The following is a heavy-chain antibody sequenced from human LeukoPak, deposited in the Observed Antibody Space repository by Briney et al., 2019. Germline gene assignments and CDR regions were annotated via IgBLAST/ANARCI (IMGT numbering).Heavy chain of an antibody. CDR2: IHYSGIT. J-gene: IGHJ5*02. CDR1: GGSISSGDYY. V-gene: IGHV4-30-4*01. Sequence: PSETLSLTCTVSGGSISSGDYYWSWIRQPPGKGLEWIAYIHYSGITSYHTSLKSRVTISVDTSKNQFSLKLNSVTAADTAVYYCARNAARDCTSTACWPRWFDPWGQGTLVTVSS. D-gene: IGHD2-2*01. CDR3: ARNAARDCTSTACWPRWFDP.